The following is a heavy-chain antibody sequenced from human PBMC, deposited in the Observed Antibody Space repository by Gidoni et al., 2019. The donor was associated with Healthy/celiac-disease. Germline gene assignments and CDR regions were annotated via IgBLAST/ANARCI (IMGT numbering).Heavy chain of an antibody. CDR1: GFTFSGSA. Sequence: EVQLVESGGGLVQPGGSLKLTRTASGFTFSGSAMHWVRQVSGNGLEWVGRIRSKANSYATAYAASGKGRFTISRDDSKNTAYLQMNSLKTEDTAVYYCTRRVGGDDYWGQGTLVTVSS. D-gene: IGHD3-16*01. J-gene: IGHJ4*02. CDR3: TRRVGGDDY. CDR2: IRSKANSYAT. V-gene: IGHV3-73*01.